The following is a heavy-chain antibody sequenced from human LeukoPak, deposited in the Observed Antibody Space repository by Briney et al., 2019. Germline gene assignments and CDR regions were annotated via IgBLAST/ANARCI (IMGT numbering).Heavy chain of an antibody. CDR3: VELTSMVEHY. CDR2: IYYSGST. Sequence: SETLSLTCTVSGGSISSSSYYWGWIRQPPGKGLEWIGSIYYSGSTYYNPSLKSRVTISVDTSKNQFSLKLSSVTAADTAVYYCVELTSMVEHYWGQGTLVTVSS. CDR1: GGSISSSSYY. D-gene: IGHD3-10*01. V-gene: IGHV4-39*01. J-gene: IGHJ4*02.